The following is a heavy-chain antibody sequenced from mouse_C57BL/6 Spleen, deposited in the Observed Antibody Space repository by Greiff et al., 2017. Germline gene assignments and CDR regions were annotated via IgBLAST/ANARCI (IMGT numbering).Heavy chain of an antibody. Sequence: EVHLVESGPGLVKPSQSLSLTCSVTGYSITSGYYWNWIRQFPGNKLEWMGYISYDGSNNYNPSLKNRISITRDTSKNQFFLKLNSVTTEDTATYYCAHGVDYWGQGTSVTVSS. CDR1: GYSITSGYY. CDR2: ISYDGSN. D-gene: IGHD1-2*01. J-gene: IGHJ4*01. V-gene: IGHV3-6*01. CDR3: AHGVDY.